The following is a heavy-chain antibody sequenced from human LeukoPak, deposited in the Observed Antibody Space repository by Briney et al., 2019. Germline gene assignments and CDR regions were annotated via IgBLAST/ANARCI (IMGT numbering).Heavy chain of an antibody. Sequence: SSETLSLTCAVYGGSFSGYYWSWIRQPPGKGLEWIGEINHSGSTNYNPSLKSRVTISVDTSKNQFSLKLSSVTAADTAVYYCARERVTVVPAAMFDPWGQGTLVTVSS. D-gene: IGHD2-2*01. V-gene: IGHV4-34*01. J-gene: IGHJ5*02. CDR1: GGSFSGYY. CDR2: INHSGST. CDR3: ARERVTVVPAAMFDP.